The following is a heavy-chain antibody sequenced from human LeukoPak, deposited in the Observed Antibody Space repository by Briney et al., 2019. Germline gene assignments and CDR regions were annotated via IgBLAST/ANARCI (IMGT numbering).Heavy chain of an antibody. CDR2: INPSGGST. Sequence: ASVKVSCKASGYTFTSYYMHWVRQAPGQGLEWMGIINPSGGSTSYAQKFQGRVTVTRDTSTSTVYMELSSLRFEDTAVYYCAREFLYYDSSGYYSSPRGFDYWGQGTLVTVSS. CDR3: AREFLYYDSSGYYSSPRGFDY. V-gene: IGHV1-46*01. CDR1: GYTFTSYY. J-gene: IGHJ4*02. D-gene: IGHD3-22*01.